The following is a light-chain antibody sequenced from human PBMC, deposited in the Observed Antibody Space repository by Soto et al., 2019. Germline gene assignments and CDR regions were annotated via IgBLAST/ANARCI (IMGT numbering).Light chain of an antibody. Sequence: EIVLTQSPGTLSLSPGERDTLSCRASQSVSSSYLAWYQQKPGQAPRLLIYGASSRATGIPDRFSGSGSGTDFTLTISRLEPEDLAVYYCQQYWSSTWTFGQGTKGEIK. CDR1: QSVSSSY. V-gene: IGKV3-20*01. CDR3: QQYWSSTWT. CDR2: GAS. J-gene: IGKJ1*01.